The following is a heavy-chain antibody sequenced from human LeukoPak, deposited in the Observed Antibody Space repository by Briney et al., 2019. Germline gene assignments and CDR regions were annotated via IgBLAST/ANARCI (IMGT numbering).Heavy chain of an antibody. D-gene: IGHD3-16*01. Sequence: PSETLSLTCAVYGGSFSGYYWSWIRQPPGKGLEWIGEINHSGSTNYNPSLKSRVTISVDTSKNQFSLKLSSVTAADTAVYYCARSYYDYVWGRDVWGQGTMVTVSS. CDR2: INHSGST. CDR3: ARSYYDYVWGRDV. J-gene: IGHJ3*01. V-gene: IGHV4-34*01. CDR1: GGSFSGYY.